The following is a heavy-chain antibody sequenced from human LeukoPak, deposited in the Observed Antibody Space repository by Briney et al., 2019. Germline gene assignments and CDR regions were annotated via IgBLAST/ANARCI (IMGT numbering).Heavy chain of an antibody. CDR1: GYSISSGYY. CDR2: IYHSGST. V-gene: IGHV4-38-2*02. D-gene: IGHD6-13*01. Sequence: PSEALSLTCTVPGYSISSGYYWGWIRQPPGQGLEWIGSIYHSGSTYYNPSLKSRVTISVDTSKNQFSLKLSSVTAADTAVYYCARVVGSSWYYFDYWGQGTLVTVSS. J-gene: IGHJ4*02. CDR3: ARVVGSSWYYFDY.